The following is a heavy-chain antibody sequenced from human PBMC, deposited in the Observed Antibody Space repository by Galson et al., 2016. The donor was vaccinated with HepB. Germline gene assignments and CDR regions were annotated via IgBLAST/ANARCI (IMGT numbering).Heavy chain of an antibody. J-gene: IGHJ4*02. CDR2: IKQDGNEK. CDR1: GFTFSNYW. CDR3: ARRRGSGSHDY. D-gene: IGHD3-10*01. V-gene: IGHV3-7*03. Sequence: SLRLSCAASGFTFSNYWMSWVRQAPGKGLEWVANIKQDGNEKYYVDSVKGRFTISRDNAKNSLYLQMNSLRAEGTAVYYCARRRGSGSHDYWGQGTLVTVSS.